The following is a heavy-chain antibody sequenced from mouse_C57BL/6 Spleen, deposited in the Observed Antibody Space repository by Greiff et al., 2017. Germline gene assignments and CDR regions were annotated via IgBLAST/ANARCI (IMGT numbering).Heavy chain of an antibody. D-gene: IGHD1-1*01. CDR1: GFTFSDYY. J-gene: IGHJ2*01. CDR3: ARYGSSYYFDY. Sequence: DVKLVESEGGLVQPGSSMKLSCTASGFTFSDYYMAWVRQVPEKGLEWVANINYDGSSTYYLDSLKSRFIISRDNAKNILYLQMSSLKSEDTATYYCARYGSSYYFDYWGQGTTLTVSS. V-gene: IGHV5-16*01. CDR2: INYDGSST.